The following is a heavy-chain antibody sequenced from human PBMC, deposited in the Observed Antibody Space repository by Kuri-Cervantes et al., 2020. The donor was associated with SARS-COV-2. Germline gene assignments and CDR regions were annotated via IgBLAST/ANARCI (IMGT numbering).Heavy chain of an antibody. CDR2: IYYSGST. D-gene: IGHD1-26*01. J-gene: IGHJ3*02. Sequence: SETLSLTCTVSGGSISSQSYYWGWIRQPPGKGLEWIGYIYYSGSTNYNPSLKSRVTISVDTSKNQFSLKLSSVTAADTAVYYCARVSWGEWELRGHDAFDIWGQGTMVTVSS. CDR3: ARVSWGEWELRGHDAFDI. V-gene: IGHV4-61*05. CDR1: GGSISSQSYY.